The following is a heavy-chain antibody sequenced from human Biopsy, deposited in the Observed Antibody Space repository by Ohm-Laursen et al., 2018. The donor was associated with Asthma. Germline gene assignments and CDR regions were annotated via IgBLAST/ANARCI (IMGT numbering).Heavy chain of an antibody. Sequence: SDTLSLTCTVSGASMTTSNFWARIRRPPGRGLEWLGSVYYSGDSFYRTSLMSRLTMSADTPRRKFSLRLTSVTAADTGVYYCARHWSGNGWADVHNWFDPWGPGTVVTVSS. CDR1: GASMTTSNF. V-gene: IGHV4-39*01. J-gene: IGHJ5*02. CDR2: VYYSGDS. CDR3: ARHWSGNGWADVHNWFDP. D-gene: IGHD6-19*01.